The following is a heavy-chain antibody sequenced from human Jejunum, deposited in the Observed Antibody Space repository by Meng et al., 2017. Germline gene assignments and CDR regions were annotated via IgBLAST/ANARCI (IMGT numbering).Heavy chain of an antibody. D-gene: IGHD1-14*01. V-gene: IGHV4-34*01. J-gene: IGHJ4*02. CDR3: TRGTDRAKSGDY. CDR1: GGSSSGFY. Sequence: HVTLTQGGAGLLKPSETLSLTCAVYGGSSSGFYLSWIRQPPGKGLEWIGEIHPSGSTDYNPSLKSRLTISLDTSKNQFSLSLSSATAADTGIYYCTRGTDRAKSGDYWGQGTLVTVSS. CDR2: IHPSGST.